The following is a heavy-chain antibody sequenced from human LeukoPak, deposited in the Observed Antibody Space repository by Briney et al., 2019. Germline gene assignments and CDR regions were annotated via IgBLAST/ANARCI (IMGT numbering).Heavy chain of an antibody. J-gene: IGHJ4*02. CDR3: AISRYSGTSLDY. CDR2: INSDGGTT. D-gene: IGHD1-26*01. CDR1: GFTFSSYW. Sequence: GGSLRLSCAASGFTFSSYWMHWVRQAPGKGLVWVSRINSDGGTTTYADSVKGRFTISRDNAKSTLYLQMNSLRIEDTAVYYCAISRYSGTSLDYWGQGSLVTVSS. V-gene: IGHV3-74*01.